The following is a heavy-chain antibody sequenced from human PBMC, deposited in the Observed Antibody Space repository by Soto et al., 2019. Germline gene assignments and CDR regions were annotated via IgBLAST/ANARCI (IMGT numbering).Heavy chain of an antibody. J-gene: IGHJ6*02. Sequence: ASVKLSCKACGYTFTGYYMHWVRQAPGQGLEWMGWINPNSGGTNYAQKFQGWVTMTRDTSISTAYMELSRLRSDDTAVYYCARDVRAYCGGDCYSGASYYYYGMDVWGQGTTVTSP. CDR3: ARDVRAYCGGDCYSGASYYYYGMDV. CDR1: GYTFTGYY. V-gene: IGHV1-2*04. CDR2: INPNSGGT. D-gene: IGHD2-21*02.